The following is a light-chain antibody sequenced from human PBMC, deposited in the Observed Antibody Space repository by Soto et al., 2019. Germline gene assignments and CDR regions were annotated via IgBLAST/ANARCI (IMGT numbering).Light chain of an antibody. Sequence: EIVLTQSPGTLSLSPGERATLSCRASQSINNRYLAWYQQKPGQAPRLLIYAASSSATGIPDRFSGSGSGTDFTLTISRLEPEDFAVYYCQQFGSSPGFTFVPGTKVDIK. CDR2: AAS. CDR3: QQFGSSPGFT. J-gene: IGKJ3*01. CDR1: QSINNRY. V-gene: IGKV3-20*01.